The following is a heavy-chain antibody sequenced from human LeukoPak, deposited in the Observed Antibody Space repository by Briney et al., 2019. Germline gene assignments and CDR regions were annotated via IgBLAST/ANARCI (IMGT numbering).Heavy chain of an antibody. V-gene: IGHV1-24*01. J-gene: IGHJ4*02. D-gene: IGHD2-2*01. Sequence: ASVKVSCKASGYTFTSYGISWVRQAPGQGLEWMGGFDPEDGETIYAQKFQGRVTMTEDTSTDTAYMELSSLRSEDTAVYYCATVDCSSTSCSGYYFDYWGQGTLVTVSS. CDR2: FDPEDGET. CDR3: ATVDCSSTSCSGYYFDY. CDR1: GYTFTSYG.